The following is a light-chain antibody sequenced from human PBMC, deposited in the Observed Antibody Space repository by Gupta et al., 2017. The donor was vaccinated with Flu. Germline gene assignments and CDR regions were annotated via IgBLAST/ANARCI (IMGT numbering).Light chain of an antibody. CDR3: QQYDSLPPMFT. J-gene: IGKJ3*01. CDR2: DAS. Sequence: SLSASVGDRVTISCQASQDISHFLNWYQQKPGKAPKLLIYDASNLEPGVPSRFSGSGSGTDFTFTISSLQPEDVATYYCQQYDSLPPMFTFGPGTKVDI. CDR1: QDISHF. V-gene: IGKV1-33*01.